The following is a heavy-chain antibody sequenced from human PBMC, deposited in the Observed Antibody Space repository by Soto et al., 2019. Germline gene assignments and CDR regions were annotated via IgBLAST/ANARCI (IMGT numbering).Heavy chain of an antibody. Sequence: GESLKISCKGSGYSFTSYWIDWVRQMPGKGLEWMGIIYPGDSDTRYSPSFQGQVTISADKSISTAYLQWSSLRASDTAMYYCATSSQLLLGLVDYWGQGTLVTVSS. CDR3: ATSSQLLLGLVDY. CDR2: IYPGDSDT. CDR1: GYSFTSYW. V-gene: IGHV5-51*01. J-gene: IGHJ4*02. D-gene: IGHD2-2*01.